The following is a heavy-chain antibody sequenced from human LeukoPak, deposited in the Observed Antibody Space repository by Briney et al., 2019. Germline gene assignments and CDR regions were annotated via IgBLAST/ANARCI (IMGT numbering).Heavy chain of an antibody. Sequence: ASVKVSCKASGYTFTGYYMHWVRQAPGQGLEWMGIINPSGGSTSYAQKFQGRVTMTRDTATSTVYMELSSLRSEDTAVYYCARGGGIMITFGGDVNWDYWGQGTLVTVSS. CDR2: INPSGGST. CDR1: GYTFTGYY. J-gene: IGHJ4*02. D-gene: IGHD3-16*01. CDR3: ARGGGIMITFGGDVNWDY. V-gene: IGHV1-46*01.